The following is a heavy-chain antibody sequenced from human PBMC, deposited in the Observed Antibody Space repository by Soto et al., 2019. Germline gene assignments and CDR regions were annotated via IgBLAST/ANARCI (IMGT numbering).Heavy chain of an antibody. D-gene: IGHD2-2*01. Sequence: QVPLVQSGAEVKKPGASVKVSCKASGYTFASHAMHWVRQAPGQRLEWMGWINSGNGDTKCSQKFQGRVTITRDTSASTAYMELGSLRSEDTAVYYCATSQYCSSTTCYLAYWGQGTLVTVSS. V-gene: IGHV1-3*01. CDR3: ATSQYCSSTTCYLAY. CDR2: INSGNGDT. CDR1: GYTFASHA. J-gene: IGHJ4*02.